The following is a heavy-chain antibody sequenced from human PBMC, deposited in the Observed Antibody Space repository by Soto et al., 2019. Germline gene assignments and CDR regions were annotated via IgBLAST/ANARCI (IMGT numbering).Heavy chain of an antibody. Sequence: PGESLKISCQVSGDSFPIFWIGWVRQMPGKGLEWLGSIYPGDSDTRYSPSFQGQVTISADKSITTAYLQWSSLKASDTAIYYCARRHHLDSRGWYNGGQGTLVNVSS. CDR3: ARRHHLDSRGWYN. V-gene: IGHV5-51*01. CDR1: GDSFPIFW. CDR2: IYPGDSDT. J-gene: IGHJ4*02. D-gene: IGHD6-19*01.